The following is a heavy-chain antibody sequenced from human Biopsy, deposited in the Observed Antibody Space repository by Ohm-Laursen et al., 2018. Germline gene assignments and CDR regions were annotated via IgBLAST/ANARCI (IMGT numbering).Heavy chain of an antibody. CDR3: ARDLLEWSLPS. V-gene: IGHV1-2*02. CDR1: GDALLGYY. Sequence: SVKVSCKVSGDALLGYYLHWVRQAPGQGLEWMGSIYPNSGDTDFAQKFQGRVSMTRDTSVSTAYLELSSLRSDDTAIYYCARDLLEWSLPSWGQGTLVTVSS. J-gene: IGHJ4*02. D-gene: IGHD3-3*01. CDR2: IYPNSGDT.